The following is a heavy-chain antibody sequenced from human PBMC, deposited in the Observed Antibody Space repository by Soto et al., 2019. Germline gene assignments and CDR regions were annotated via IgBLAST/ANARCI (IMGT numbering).Heavy chain of an antibody. CDR1: GGTFSSYA. CDR3: AREYCTNGVCYGGAFYYGMDV. Sequence: SVKVSCKASGGTFSSYAISWVRQAPGQGLEWMGGIIPIFGTANYAQKFQGRVTITADESTSTAYMELSSLRSEDTAVYYCAREYCTNGVCYGGAFYYGMDVWGQGTTVTSP. D-gene: IGHD2-8*01. CDR2: IIPIFGTA. J-gene: IGHJ6*02. V-gene: IGHV1-69*13.